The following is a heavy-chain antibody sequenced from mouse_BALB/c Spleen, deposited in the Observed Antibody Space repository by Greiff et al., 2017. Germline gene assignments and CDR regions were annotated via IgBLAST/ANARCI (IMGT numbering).Heavy chain of an antibody. CDR3: ARRGGFFDY. CDR1: GFAFSSYD. V-gene: IGHV5-12-1*01. CDR2: ISSGGGST. Sequence: EVHLVESGGGLVKPGGSLKLSCAASGFAFSSYDMSWVRQTPEKRLEWVAYISSGGGSTYYPDTVKGRFTISRDNAKNTLYLQMSSLKSEDTAMYYCARRGGFFDYWGQGTTLTVSS. J-gene: IGHJ2*01.